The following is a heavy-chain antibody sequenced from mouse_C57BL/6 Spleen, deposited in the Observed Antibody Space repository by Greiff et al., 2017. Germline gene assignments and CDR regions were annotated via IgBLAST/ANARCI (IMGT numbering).Heavy chain of an antibody. Sequence: QVQLQQSGPELVKPGASVKISCKASGYAFSSSWMNWVKQRPGKGLEWIGRIDPGDGDTNYNGKFKGKATLTADKSSSTAYMQLSSLTSEDSAVYFCARQLGFDYWGQGTTLTVSS. J-gene: IGHJ2*01. V-gene: IGHV1-82*01. D-gene: IGHD4-1*02. CDR2: IDPGDGDT. CDR1: GYAFSSSW. CDR3: ARQLGFDY.